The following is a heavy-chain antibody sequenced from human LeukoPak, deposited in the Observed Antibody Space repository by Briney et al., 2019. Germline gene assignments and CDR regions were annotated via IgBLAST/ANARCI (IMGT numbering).Heavy chain of an antibody. V-gene: IGHV1-18*01. Sequence: GASVKVSCKASGYTFTSYGISWVRQAPGQGLEWMGWISAYNGNTNYAQKLQGRVTMTTDTSTSTAYMELRSLRSDDTAVYYCARGQGLCTGGVCYMSYFDYWGQGTLVTVSS. CDR2: ISAYNGNT. J-gene: IGHJ4*02. D-gene: IGHD2-8*02. CDR1: GYTFTSYG. CDR3: ARGQGLCTGGVCYMSYFDY.